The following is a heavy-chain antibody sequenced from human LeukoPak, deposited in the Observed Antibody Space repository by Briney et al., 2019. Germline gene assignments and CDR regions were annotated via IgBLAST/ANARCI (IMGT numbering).Heavy chain of an antibody. J-gene: IGHJ5*02. Sequence: GGSLRLSCAASGFTFSSYAMHWVRQAPGKGLEWVAVISYDGSNEYYADSVKGRFTISRDNSKNTLYLQMNSLRAEDTAVYYCARGTAFGYYGSGSPNWLDPWGQGTLVTVSS. CDR1: GFTFSSYA. V-gene: IGHV3-30*04. D-gene: IGHD3-10*01. CDR3: ARGTAFGYYGSGSPNWLDP. CDR2: ISYDGSNE.